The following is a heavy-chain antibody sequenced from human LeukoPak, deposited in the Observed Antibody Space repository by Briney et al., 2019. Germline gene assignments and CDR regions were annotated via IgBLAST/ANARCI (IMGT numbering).Heavy chain of an antibody. D-gene: IGHD4-17*01. CDR1: GGSISGFY. J-gene: IGHJ4*02. CDR3: ARGYAYGDTGSFDY. CDR2: IHYSGST. V-gene: IGHV4-59*01. Sequence: PSETLSLTCTVSGGSISGFYWSWIRKPPGKRLEWIGYIHYSGSTTCNPSFKSRVTMSVDTSKNQFSLRLSSVTAADTALYYCARGYAYGDTGSFDYWGQGALVTVSS.